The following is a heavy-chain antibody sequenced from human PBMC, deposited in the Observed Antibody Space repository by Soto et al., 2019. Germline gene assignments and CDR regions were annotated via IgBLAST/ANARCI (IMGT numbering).Heavy chain of an antibody. CDR3: ATQYSSSWYYFDY. Sequence: QVQLQESGPGLVKPSGTLSLTCTVSGASISSYYWSWIRQPPGKGLEWIGYIYYSGSSNYNPSLKSRVTISLDTSTNQFPLKLTSVTAADTAVYYCATQYSSSWYYFDYWGQGILVTVSS. J-gene: IGHJ4*02. CDR2: IYYSGSS. D-gene: IGHD6-13*01. V-gene: IGHV4-59*08. CDR1: GASISSYY.